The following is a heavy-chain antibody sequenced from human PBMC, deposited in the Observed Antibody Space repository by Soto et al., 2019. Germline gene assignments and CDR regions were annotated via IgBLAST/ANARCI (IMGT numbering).Heavy chain of an antibody. V-gene: IGHV2-5*02. CDR2: IYWDDDK. J-gene: IGHJ5*02. D-gene: IGHD4-17*01. CDR1: GFSLSTSGVG. Sequence: QITLKESGPTLVKPTQTLTLTCTFSGFSLSTSGVGVGWIRQPPGKALEWLALIYWDDDKRYSPSLKSRLTITKDTSKIQVVLTMTNMDPVDTATYYCAHRHGYGDEIRGDWFDPWGQGTLVTVSS. CDR3: AHRHGYGDEIRGDWFDP.